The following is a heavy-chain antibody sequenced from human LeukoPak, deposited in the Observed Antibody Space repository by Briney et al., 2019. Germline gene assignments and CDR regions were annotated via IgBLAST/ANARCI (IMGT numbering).Heavy chain of an antibody. CDR3: ARPPDNYYYYYMDV. CDR1: GLTFSRYS. V-gene: IGHV3-21*01. J-gene: IGHJ6*03. Sequence: GGSLRLSCAASGLTFSRYSMNWVRQAPGKGLEWVSSISSSSSYIYYADSVKGRFTISRDNAKNSLYLQMNSLRAEDTAVYYCARPPDNYYYYYMDVWGKGTTVSVSS. CDR2: ISSSSSYI.